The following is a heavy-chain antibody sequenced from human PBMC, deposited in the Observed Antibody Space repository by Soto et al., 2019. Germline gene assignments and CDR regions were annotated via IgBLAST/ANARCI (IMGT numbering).Heavy chain of an antibody. CDR1: GFTFSSYS. V-gene: IGHV3-21*01. CDR3: ARSVIVPAVGYWYFDL. J-gene: IGHJ2*01. D-gene: IGHD2-2*01. CDR2: ISSSSTYI. Sequence: EVQLVESGGGLVKPGGSLRLSCAASGFTFSSYSMNWVRQAPGKGLEWVSSISSSSTYIYYADSVKGRFTISRDNAKNSLYVQTNSLRAEDTAVYYCARSVIVPAVGYWYFDLWGRGTLVTVSS.